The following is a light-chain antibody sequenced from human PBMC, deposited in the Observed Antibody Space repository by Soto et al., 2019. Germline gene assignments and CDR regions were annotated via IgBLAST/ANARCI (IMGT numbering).Light chain of an antibody. J-gene: IGKJ5*01. V-gene: IGKV3-15*01. CDR3: QQYYSTPIT. CDR1: QTVSSN. Sequence: EIVMTQSPATLSVSPGERATLSCRASQTVSSNLAWYQQKPGQAPRLPIYGASTRATGIPARFSGSGSGTEFTLTISSLQAEDVAVYYCQQYYSTPITFGQGTRLEIK. CDR2: GAS.